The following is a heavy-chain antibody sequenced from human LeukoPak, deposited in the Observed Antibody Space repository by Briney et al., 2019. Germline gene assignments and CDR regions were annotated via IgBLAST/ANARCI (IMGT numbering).Heavy chain of an antibody. CDR1: GFTFSSYW. Sequence: PGGSLRLSCAASGFTFSSYWMHWVRQAPGKGLVWVSRINSDGSSTSYADSVKGRFTISRDNAKNTLYLQMNSLRAEDTAVYYCARWVGATHFDYWGQGTLVTVSS. CDR3: ARWVGATHFDY. D-gene: IGHD1-26*01. CDR2: INSDGSST. V-gene: IGHV3-74*01. J-gene: IGHJ4*02.